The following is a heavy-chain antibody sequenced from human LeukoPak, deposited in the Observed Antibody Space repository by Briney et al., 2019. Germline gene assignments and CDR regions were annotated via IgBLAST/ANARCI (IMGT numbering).Heavy chain of an antibody. CDR1: GFTFSSYS. V-gene: IGHV3-21*01. J-gene: IGHJ4*02. CDR2: IGGSSSSI. CDR3: ARERAEGFDY. Sequence: GGSLRLSCAASGFTFSSYSMNWVRQAPGKGLEWVSSIGGSSSSIYYADSVKGRFTVSRDNAENSLYLQMSTLRAEDTAVYYCARERAEGFDYWGQGILVTVSS. D-gene: IGHD6-19*01.